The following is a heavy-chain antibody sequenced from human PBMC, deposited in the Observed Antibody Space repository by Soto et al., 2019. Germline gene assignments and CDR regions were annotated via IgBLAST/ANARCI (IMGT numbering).Heavy chain of an antibody. CDR2: IIPIFGTA. CDR3: ARDRSLEMATMVAHDAFDI. Sequence: QVQLVQSGAEVKKPGSSVKVSCKASGGTFSSYAISWVRQAPGQGLEWMGGIIPIFGTANYAQKFQGRVTITADESTSTAYMELSSLRSEDTAVYYCARDRSLEMATMVAHDAFDIWGQGTMVTVSS. CDR1: GGTFSSYA. J-gene: IGHJ3*02. D-gene: IGHD2-8*01. V-gene: IGHV1-69*12.